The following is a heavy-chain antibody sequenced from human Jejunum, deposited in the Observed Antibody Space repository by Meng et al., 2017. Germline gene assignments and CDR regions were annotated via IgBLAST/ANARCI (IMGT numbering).Heavy chain of an antibody. D-gene: IGHD4-17*01. V-gene: IGHV3-11*04. CDR2: ISSSGSTI. CDR1: GFTFSDYY. Sequence: GESLKTSCAASGFTFSDYYMSWIRQAPGKGLEWLSYISSSGSTIWYADSVKGRFTISRDNAKNSLFLQMISLGAEDTAVYYCATNGPREYGDYLGDWGQGTLVTVSS. J-gene: IGHJ4*02. CDR3: ATNGPREYGDYLGD.